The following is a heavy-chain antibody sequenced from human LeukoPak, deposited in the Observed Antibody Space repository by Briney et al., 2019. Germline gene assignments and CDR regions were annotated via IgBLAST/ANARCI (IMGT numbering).Heavy chain of an antibody. D-gene: IGHD1-26*01. J-gene: IGHJ5*02. CDR2: IYYSGST. V-gene: IGHV4-59*01. Sequence: SETLSLTCTVSGGSISSYYWSWIRQPPGKGLVWIGYIYYSGSTNYNPSLKSRVTISVDTSKNQFSLKLSSVTAADTAVYYCARVEVGATTESFDPWGQGTLVTVSS. CDR1: GGSISSYY. CDR3: ARVEVGATTESFDP.